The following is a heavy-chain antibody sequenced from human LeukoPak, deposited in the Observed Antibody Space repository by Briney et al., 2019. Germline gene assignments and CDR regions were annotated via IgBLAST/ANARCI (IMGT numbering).Heavy chain of an antibody. CDR2: ISAYDGNT. J-gene: IGHJ5*02. Sequence: GASVKVSCKASGYTFTSFGVTWVRQAPGQGLEWVGWISAYDGNTKYAQKFQGGVTMTTDRSTSTGYMELRTLRSDDTAVYYCARTCPMMYCSSSFFDPWGQGTLVTVSS. V-gene: IGHV1-18*01. D-gene: IGHD2-2*01. CDR3: ARTCPMMYCSSSFFDP. CDR1: GYTFTSFG.